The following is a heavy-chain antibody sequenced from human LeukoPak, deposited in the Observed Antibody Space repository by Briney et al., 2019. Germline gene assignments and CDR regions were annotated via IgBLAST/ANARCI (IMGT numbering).Heavy chain of an antibody. D-gene: IGHD1-1*01. CDR1: GFTFSSAS. CDR3: AKSLFTSATGTGRAFHI. J-gene: IGHJ3*02. V-gene: IGHV3-21*04. Sequence: PGGSLRLACAASGFTFSSASMNWVRQAPGKGLEWVSSIRYDGSNKYYADSVKGRFTISRDNSKNSLYLQMNSLRAEDTAIFYCAKSLFTSATGTGRAFHIWGQGTRVTVSS. CDR2: IRYDGSNK.